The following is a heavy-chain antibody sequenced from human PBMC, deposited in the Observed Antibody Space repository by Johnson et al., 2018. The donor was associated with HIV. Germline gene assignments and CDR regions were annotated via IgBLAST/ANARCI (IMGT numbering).Heavy chain of an antibody. J-gene: IGHJ3*02. CDR1: GFTVSSNY. D-gene: IGHD5-18*01. Sequence: VQLVESGGGVVRPGGSLRLSCAASGFTVSSNYMSWVRQAPGKGLEWVSVIYSGGSTYYADSVKGRFTISRDNSKNTLYLQMNSLRAEDTDVSYCARGLIIQLWLQAAFDIWGQGTMVTVSS. V-gene: IGHV3-53*01. CDR3: ARGLIIQLWLQAAFDI. CDR2: IYSGGST.